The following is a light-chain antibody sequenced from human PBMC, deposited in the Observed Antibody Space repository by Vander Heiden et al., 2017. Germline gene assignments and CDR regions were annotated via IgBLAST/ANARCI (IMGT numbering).Light chain of an antibody. CDR1: NLGDRH. Sequence: SYELTQPPSVSVSPGQTASIACSGDNLGDRHVCWYQQKPGQSPVLVVDQDSRRPAGIPERLSGSNSGNTATLAISGTQAMDEDDYYCQVWDSSTVIFGGGTRLTVL. CDR2: QDS. J-gene: IGLJ2*01. CDR3: QVWDSSTVI. V-gene: IGLV3-1*01.